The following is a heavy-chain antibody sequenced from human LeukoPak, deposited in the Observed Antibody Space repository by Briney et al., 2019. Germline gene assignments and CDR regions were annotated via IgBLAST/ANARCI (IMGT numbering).Heavy chain of an antibody. CDR3: ARVLVGANYYYYYMDV. J-gene: IGHJ6*03. CDR1: GGSISSYY. V-gene: IGHV4-4*07. Sequence: SETLSLTCTVSGGSISSYYWSWIRQPAGKGLAWSGRIYTSGNTNYNPSLKSRVTISVDESKNQSSLKVSSVTAADTATYYCARVLVGANYYYYYMDVWGKGTTVTVSS. CDR2: IYTSGNT. D-gene: IGHD1-26*01.